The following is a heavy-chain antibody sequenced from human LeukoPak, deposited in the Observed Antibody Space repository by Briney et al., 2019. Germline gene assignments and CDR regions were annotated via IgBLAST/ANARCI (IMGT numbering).Heavy chain of an antibody. D-gene: IGHD5-18*01. CDR1: GGYISRYY. CDR3: ARPGVGSGRYGAFDI. J-gene: IGHJ3*02. Sequence: SETLSLTCTVSGGYISRYYWSWIRQPPGKGLEWIGYIYYSGSADYNPSLESRVTMSVDTSKNQFSLKLRSVTAADTAVYYCARPGVGSGRYGAFDIWGPGTLVTVSS. CDR2: IYYSGSA. V-gene: IGHV4-59*08.